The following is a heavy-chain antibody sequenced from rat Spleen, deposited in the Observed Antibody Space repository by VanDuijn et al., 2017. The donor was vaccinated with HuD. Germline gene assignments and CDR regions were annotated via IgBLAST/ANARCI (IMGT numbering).Heavy chain of an antibody. CDR1: GFTFSNYD. J-gene: IGHJ4*01. CDR3: AREYTTDYYYGVMDA. V-gene: IGHV5-25*01. D-gene: IGHD1-6*01. Sequence: EVQLVESGGGLVQPGRSLKLSCAASGFTFSNYDMAWVRQAPTKGLEWVASISPSGGSTYYRDSVKGRFTVSRDNAKSTLYLQMDSLRSEDTATYYCAREYTTDYYYGVMDAWGQGASVTVSS. CDR2: ISPSGGST.